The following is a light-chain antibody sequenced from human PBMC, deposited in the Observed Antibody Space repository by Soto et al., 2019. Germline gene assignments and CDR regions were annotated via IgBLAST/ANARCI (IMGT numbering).Light chain of an antibody. J-gene: IGKJ4*01. CDR2: GAS. CDR1: QSVSSNS. CDR3: QQYNNWPLS. V-gene: IGKV3-20*01. Sequence: EIVLTQSPATLSLSPGERATLSCRASQSVSSNSLAWYQQKPGQAPRLRIYGASTRATGIPDRFSGSGSGTDFTLTISRLEAEDFAVYYCQQYNNWPLSFGGGTKVEIK.